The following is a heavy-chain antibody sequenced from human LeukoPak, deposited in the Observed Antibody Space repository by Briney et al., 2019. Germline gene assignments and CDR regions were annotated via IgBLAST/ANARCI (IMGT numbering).Heavy chain of an antibody. CDR3: AELGITMIGGV. D-gene: IGHD3-10*02. Sequence: GGSLRLSCVASGFTFSSCSMNWVRQAPGKGLEWVSYISSSSSTIYYADSVKGRFTISRDNAKNSLYLQMNSLRAEDTAVYYCAELGITMIGGVWGKGTTVTISS. J-gene: IGHJ6*04. CDR2: ISSSSSTI. CDR1: GFTFSSCS. V-gene: IGHV3-48*04.